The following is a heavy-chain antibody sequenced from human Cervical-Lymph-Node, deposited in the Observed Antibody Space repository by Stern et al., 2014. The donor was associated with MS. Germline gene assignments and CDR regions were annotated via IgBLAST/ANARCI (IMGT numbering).Heavy chain of an antibody. CDR1: GFTFSKDW. CDR2: INSDGSSA. J-gene: IGHJ6*02. Sequence: VQLVESGGHLVQPGGSLRLTCVGSGFTFSKDWMHWVRQVPGKGLVWVSRINSDGSSATYADSVKGRFTISRDSAKNTLFLQMNSLRAEDTAMYFCARERSTVTPHGMDVWGQGTTVTVSS. CDR3: ARERSTVTPHGMDV. V-gene: IGHV3-74*03. D-gene: IGHD4-11*01.